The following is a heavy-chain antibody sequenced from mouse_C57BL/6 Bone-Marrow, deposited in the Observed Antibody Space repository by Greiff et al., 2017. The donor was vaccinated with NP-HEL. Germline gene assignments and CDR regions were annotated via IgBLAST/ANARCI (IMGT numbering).Heavy chain of an antibody. V-gene: IGHV5-2*01. Sequence: EVKLVESGGGLVQPGESLKLSCESNEYEFPSHDMSWVRKTPEKRLELVAAINSDGGSTYYPDTMERRFIISRDNTKKTLYLQMSRLRSEDTALYYCARGGGKGGNWYFDVWGTGTTVTVSS. CDR2: INSDGGST. J-gene: IGHJ1*03. D-gene: IGHD1-1*02. CDR1: EYEFPSHD. CDR3: ARGGGKGGNWYFDV.